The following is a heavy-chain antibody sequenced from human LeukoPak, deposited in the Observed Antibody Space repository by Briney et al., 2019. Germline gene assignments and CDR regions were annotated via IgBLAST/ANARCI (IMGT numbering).Heavy chain of an antibody. V-gene: IGHV4-38-2*02. Sequence: SETLSLTCTVSGDSISSGHYWGWIRQPPGKGQEWVGSIYHSGSTYYSPSLRSRVTISVDTSKNQFSLKLSSVTAADTAMYYCARVESSRDYYGPNWFDPWGQGTLVTVSS. D-gene: IGHD3-10*01. CDR3: ARVESSRDYYGPNWFDP. J-gene: IGHJ5*02. CDR1: GDSISSGHY. CDR2: IYHSGST.